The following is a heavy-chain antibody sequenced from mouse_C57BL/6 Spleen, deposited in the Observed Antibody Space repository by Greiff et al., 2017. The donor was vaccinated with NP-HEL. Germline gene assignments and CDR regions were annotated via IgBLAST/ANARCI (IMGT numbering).Heavy chain of an antibody. D-gene: IGHD1-1*01. Sequence: EVHLVESGAELVRPGASVKLSCTASGFNIKDDYMHWVKQRPEQGLEWIGWIDPENGDTEYASKFQGKATITADTSSNTAYLQLSSLTSEDTAVYYCTRGTVVGDYWGQGTTLTVSS. CDR1: GFNIKDDY. CDR2: IDPENGDT. J-gene: IGHJ2*01. CDR3: TRGTVVGDY. V-gene: IGHV14-4*01.